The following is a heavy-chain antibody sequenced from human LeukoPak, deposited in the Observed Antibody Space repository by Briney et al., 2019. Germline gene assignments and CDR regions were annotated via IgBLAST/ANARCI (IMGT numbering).Heavy chain of an antibody. CDR1: GFTFSSYS. J-gene: IGHJ3*02. V-gene: IGHV3-21*01. Sequence: GGSLRLSCAASGFTFSSYSMNWVRQAPGKGLEWVSSISSSSSYIYYADSVKGRFTISRDNAKNSLYLRMNSLRAEDTAVYYCAGIVGATHAFDIWGQGTMVTVSS. D-gene: IGHD1-26*01. CDR2: ISSSSSYI. CDR3: AGIVGATHAFDI.